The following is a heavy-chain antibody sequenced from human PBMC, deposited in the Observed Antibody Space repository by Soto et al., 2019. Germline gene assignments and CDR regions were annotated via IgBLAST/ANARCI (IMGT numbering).Heavy chain of an antibody. Sequence: QVQLVQSGTEVKKPASSVKVSCKASGGTFTSYAFSWVRQAPGQGLEWMGRIIPVLGTVDYAQNFQGRVTITADRPTTTVYMELSSLRSDDTAVYYCAKDGLGITRRYYDSWGQGTLVTVSS. CDR1: GGTFTSYA. J-gene: IGHJ4*02. CDR3: AKDGLGITRRYYDS. CDR2: IIPVLGTV. V-gene: IGHV1-69*08. D-gene: IGHD6-19*01.